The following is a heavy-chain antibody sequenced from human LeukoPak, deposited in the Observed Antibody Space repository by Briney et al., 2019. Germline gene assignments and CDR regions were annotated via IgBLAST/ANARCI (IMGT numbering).Heavy chain of an antibody. J-gene: IGHJ6*04. V-gene: IGHV1-69*06. D-gene: IGHD3-9*01. CDR3: ARDQADILAGYYTPPEYYYYGMDV. Sequence: SVKVSCKASGGTFSSYAISWVRQAPGQGLEWMGGIIPIFGTANYAQKFQGRVTITADKSTSTAYMELSSLRSEDTAVYCCARDQADILAGYYTPPEYYYYGMDVWGKGTTVTVSS. CDR2: IIPIFGTA. CDR1: GGTFSSYA.